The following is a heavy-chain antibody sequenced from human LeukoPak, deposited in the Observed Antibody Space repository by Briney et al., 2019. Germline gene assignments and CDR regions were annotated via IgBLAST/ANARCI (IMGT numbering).Heavy chain of an antibody. D-gene: IGHD6-19*01. CDR1: GFTFSSYG. CDR3: AKDRYSSGGNFDY. J-gene: IGHJ4*02. V-gene: IGHV3-33*06. CDR2: IWYDGSNK. Sequence: GGSLRLSCAASGFTFSSYGMHWVRQAPGKGLEWVAVIWYDGSNKYYAGSVKGRFTISRDNSKNTLYLQMNSLRAEDTAVYYCAKDRYSSGGNFDYWGQGTLVTVSS.